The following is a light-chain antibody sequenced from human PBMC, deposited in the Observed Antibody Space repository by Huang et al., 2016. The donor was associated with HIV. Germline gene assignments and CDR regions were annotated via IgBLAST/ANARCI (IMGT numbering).Light chain of an antibody. CDR3: QQLNNYPLT. J-gene: IGKJ4*01. CDR1: QGISTY. V-gene: IGKV1-9*01. Sequence: IQLTQSPSSLSASVGDRVTITCRASQGISTYLAWYQQKPGKAPNLLIYTASTLQTGVPSRVSGSGSGTDFTLTISSLQPEDFATYYCQQLNNYPLTFGGGTKVEIK. CDR2: TAS.